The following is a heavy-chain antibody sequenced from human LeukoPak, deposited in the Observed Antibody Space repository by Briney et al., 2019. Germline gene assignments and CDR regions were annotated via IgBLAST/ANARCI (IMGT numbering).Heavy chain of an antibody. J-gene: IGHJ4*02. CDR2: IYYSGST. CDR3: ARHDASPEGHVDY. V-gene: IGHV4-59*08. CDR1: GGSISSYY. D-gene: IGHD2-2*01. Sequence: SETLSLTCTVSGGSISSYYWSWIRQPPGKGLEWIGYIYYSGSTNYNPSLKSRVTISVDTSKNQFSLKLSSVTAADTAVYYRARHDASPEGHVDYWGQGTLVTVSS.